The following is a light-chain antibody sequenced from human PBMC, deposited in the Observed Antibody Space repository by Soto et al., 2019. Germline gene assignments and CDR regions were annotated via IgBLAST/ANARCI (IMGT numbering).Light chain of an antibody. CDR3: QQYNDWPRT. CDR2: GSS. J-gene: IGKJ5*01. V-gene: IGKV3-15*01. Sequence: EIVLTQSPATLSVSPXESVTLSCRASQLFSSNLAWYQRRPGQAPRLLIYGSSTRATGVPPRFSGRASGTEFTRTISSLQSADFGVYYCQQYNDWPRTFGQGTRLEIK. CDR1: QLFSSN.